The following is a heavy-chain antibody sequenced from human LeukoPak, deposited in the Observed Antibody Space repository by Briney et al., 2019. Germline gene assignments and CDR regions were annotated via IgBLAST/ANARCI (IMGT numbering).Heavy chain of an antibody. Sequence: ASVKVSCKASGYSFTSYGISWVRQAPGQGLEWMGWVSPYNGKTNYAQMLQGRVTMTTDTSTSTVYMELRSLRSDDTAVYYCARILYYDSSGPPDYWGQGTLVTVSS. CDR2: VSPYNGKT. CDR1: GYSFTSYG. J-gene: IGHJ4*02. D-gene: IGHD3-22*01. V-gene: IGHV1-18*01. CDR3: ARILYYDSSGPPDY.